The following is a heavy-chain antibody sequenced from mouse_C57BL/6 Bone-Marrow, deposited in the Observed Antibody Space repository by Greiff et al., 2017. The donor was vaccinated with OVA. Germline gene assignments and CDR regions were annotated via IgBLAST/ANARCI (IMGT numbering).Heavy chain of an antibody. CDR3: ARERLTTVGERAMDY. V-gene: IGHV5-4*01. Sequence: EVKLVESGGGLVKPGGSLKLSCAASGFTFSSYAMSWVRQTPEKRLEWVATISDGGSYTYYPDNVKGRFTISRDNAKNNLYLQMSHLKSEDTAMYYCARERLTTVGERAMDYWGQGTSVTVSS. J-gene: IGHJ4*01. CDR2: ISDGGSYT. D-gene: IGHD1-1*01. CDR1: GFTFSSYA.